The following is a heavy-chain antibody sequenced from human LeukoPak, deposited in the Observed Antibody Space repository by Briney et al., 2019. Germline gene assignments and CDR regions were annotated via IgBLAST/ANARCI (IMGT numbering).Heavy chain of an antibody. J-gene: IGHJ6*02. CDR2: MNQDGSAK. V-gene: IGHV3-7*01. Sequence: GGSLRLSCAASGFTFSDSWMSWVRQAPGKGLEWVVNMNQDGSAKGYVDSVKGRFTISRDNARNSLYLQMSSLRPEDTAVYYCATYTYWVAGDVWGQGTTVTVPS. CDR1: GFTFSDSW. D-gene: IGHD3-16*01. CDR3: ATYTYWVAGDV.